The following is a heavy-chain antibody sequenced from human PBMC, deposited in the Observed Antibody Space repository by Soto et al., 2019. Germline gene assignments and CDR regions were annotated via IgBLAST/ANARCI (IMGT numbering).Heavy chain of an antibody. J-gene: IGHJ6*02. Sequence: QVQLVQSGAEVRKPGSSVKVSCKASGGTFSNFVLSWVRQAPGQGLEWMGGIIPSFTRTNYAQKFQGRVTIAADESTTLAYMELSGLRSEDTALYFCARGPMGWEVRGGMDVWGQGTTVIVSS. CDR3: ARGPMGWEVRGGMDV. CDR1: GGTFSNFV. D-gene: IGHD1-26*01. CDR2: IIPSFTRT. V-gene: IGHV1-69*01.